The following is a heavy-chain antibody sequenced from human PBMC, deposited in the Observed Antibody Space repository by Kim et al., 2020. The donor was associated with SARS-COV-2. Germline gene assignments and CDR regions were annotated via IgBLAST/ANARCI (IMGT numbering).Heavy chain of an antibody. J-gene: IGHJ1*01. V-gene: IGHV4-31*02. D-gene: IGHD5-18*01. Sequence: LKSRVTISVDTSKNQFSLKLSSVTAADTAVYYCASFSVDTAMVDHEYFQHWGQGTLVTVSS. CDR3: ASFSVDTAMVDHEYFQH.